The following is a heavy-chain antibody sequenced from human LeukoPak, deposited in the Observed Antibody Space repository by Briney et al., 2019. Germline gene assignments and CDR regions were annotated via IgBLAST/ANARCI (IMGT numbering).Heavy chain of an antibody. V-gene: IGHV3-53*01. CDR1: GFTVSSNY. CDR2: IYSGGST. CDR3: ARDGFYYDSSGPFDY. J-gene: IGHJ4*02. Sequence: GGSLRLSCAASGFTVSSNYMSWVRQAPGKGLEWVSVIYSGGSTYYADSVKGRFTISRDNSKNTLYLQMNSLRAEDTAVYYCARDGFYYDSSGPFDYWGQGTLVSVSP. D-gene: IGHD3-22*01.